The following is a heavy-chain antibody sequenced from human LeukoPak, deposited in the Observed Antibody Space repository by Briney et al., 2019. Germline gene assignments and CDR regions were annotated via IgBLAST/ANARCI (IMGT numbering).Heavy chain of an antibody. CDR1: GFTFSSSA. CDR3: AGSGPYDYVWGSYHFDY. D-gene: IGHD3-16*02. V-gene: IGHV3-21*01. CDR2: ISSSSSYI. J-gene: IGHJ4*02. Sequence: TGGSLRLSCAASGFTFSSSAMSWVRQAPGKGLEWVSSISSSSSYIYYADSVKGRFTISRDNAKNSLYLQMNSLRAEDTAVYYCAGSGPYDYVWGSYHFDYWGQGTLVTVSS.